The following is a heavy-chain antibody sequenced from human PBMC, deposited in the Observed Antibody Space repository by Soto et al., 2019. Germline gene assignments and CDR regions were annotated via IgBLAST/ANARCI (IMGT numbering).Heavy chain of an antibody. CDR3: VRDLTAADY. Sequence: QVQLRQSGAEVKKPGAAVKISCKASGYTFTSYYIHWVRQAPRQGLEWMAIINPSGGSTNYAQKFQGRVTVTRDTSTSTVNMELSSLSSEDTAVYYCVRDLTAADYWGQGTLVTVSS. V-gene: IGHV1-46*01. J-gene: IGHJ4*02. D-gene: IGHD2-21*02. CDR1: GYTFTSYY. CDR2: INPSGGST.